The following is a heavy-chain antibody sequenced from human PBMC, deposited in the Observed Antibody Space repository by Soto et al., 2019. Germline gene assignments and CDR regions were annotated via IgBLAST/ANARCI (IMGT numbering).Heavy chain of an antibody. J-gene: IGHJ5*02. V-gene: IGHV5-51*01. CDR3: ARGFTGSAGRFDP. Sequence: GESLQISCKGSGYKFATYWIACVRQMPGRGLEWMGIIYPGKSKTIYSPSLQGLVTISADTSLNTAYLQWDSLRASDTAIYYCARGFTGSAGRFDPWGQGTVVTVSS. D-gene: IGHD2-8*02. CDR1: GYKFATYW. CDR2: IYPGKSKT.